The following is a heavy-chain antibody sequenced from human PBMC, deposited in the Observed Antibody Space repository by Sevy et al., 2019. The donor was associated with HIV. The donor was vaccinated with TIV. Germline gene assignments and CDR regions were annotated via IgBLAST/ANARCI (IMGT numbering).Heavy chain of an antibody. CDR1: GFTFSSYG. CDR3: AKVPAGGSTLYYYYYMDV. Sequence: GGSLRLSCAASGFTFSSYGMHWVRQAPGKGLEWVAFIRYDGSNKYYAHSVKGRFTISRDNSKNTLYLQMNSLRAEDTAVYYCAKVPAGGSTLYYYYYMDVWGKGTTVTVSS. J-gene: IGHJ6*03. CDR2: IRYDGSNK. V-gene: IGHV3-30*02. D-gene: IGHD1-26*01.